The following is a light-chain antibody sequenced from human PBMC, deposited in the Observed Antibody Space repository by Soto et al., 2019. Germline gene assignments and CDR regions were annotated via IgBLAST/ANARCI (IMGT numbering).Light chain of an antibody. Sequence: DIQMTQSPSTLSASVGDRVSITCRASQSFSSWLAWYQQKPGKPPKLLIYDVSSLESGVPPRFSGGGSGTEFTLTISSLQPDDFATYYCQQYNTYPWTFGQGTKVEIK. J-gene: IGKJ1*01. CDR3: QQYNTYPWT. V-gene: IGKV1-5*01. CDR1: QSFSSW. CDR2: DVS.